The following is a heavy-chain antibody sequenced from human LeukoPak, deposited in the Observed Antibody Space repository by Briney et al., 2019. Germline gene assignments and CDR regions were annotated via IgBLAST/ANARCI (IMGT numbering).Heavy chain of an antibody. CDR1: GFTFSDYY. Sequence: GGSLRLSCAASGFTFSDYYMSWIRQAPGKGLEWVSYISSSGSTIYYADSVKGRFTISRDNAKNSLYLQMSSLKASDTAMYYCARLGSSSWYFTGGFPNWFDPWGQGTLVTVSS. D-gene: IGHD6-13*01. CDR2: ISSSGSTI. V-gene: IGHV3-11*01. J-gene: IGHJ5*02. CDR3: ARLGSSSWYFTGGFPNWFDP.